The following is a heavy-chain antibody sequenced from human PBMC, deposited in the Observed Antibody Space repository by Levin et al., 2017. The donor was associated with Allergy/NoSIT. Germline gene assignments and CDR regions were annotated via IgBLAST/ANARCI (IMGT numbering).Heavy chain of an antibody. V-gene: IGHV3-33*01. CDR1: GFTFSSFG. CDR2: IWYDGSNK. Sequence: GESLKISCAASGFTFSSFGMHWVRQAPDKGLEWVVGIWYDGSNKYYADSVKGRFTIFRDNSKNTLYLQMNSLRAEDTAVYFCAREMSGYGSGSAGILWPNYFDFWGQGTLVTVSS. J-gene: IGHJ4*02. D-gene: IGHD3-10*01. CDR3: AREMSGYGSGSAGILWPNYFDF.